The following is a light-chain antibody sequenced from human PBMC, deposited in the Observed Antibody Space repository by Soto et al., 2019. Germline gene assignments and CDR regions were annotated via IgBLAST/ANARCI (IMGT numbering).Light chain of an antibody. CDR2: DVS. V-gene: IGLV2-14*03. J-gene: IGLJ1*01. Sequence: QSALTQPASVSGSPGQSITISCTGTSSDVGGYNYVSWYQQHPGKAPNLMIYDVSNRPSGVSNRFSGSKSGNTASLTISGLQAEDEADYYCSSYTSSSLHVFGTGTQLTVL. CDR1: SSDVGGYNY. CDR3: SSYTSSSLHV.